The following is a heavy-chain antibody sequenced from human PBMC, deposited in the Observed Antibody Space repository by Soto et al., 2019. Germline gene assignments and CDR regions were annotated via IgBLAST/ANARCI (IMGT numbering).Heavy chain of an antibody. CDR3: AREGRGKKAGYNGLVSLGY. CDR1: GSRFSNYV. CDR2: IIPIFNST. V-gene: IGHV1-69*06. Sequence: QVQLVQSGAEVKTPGSSLKVSCKVSGSRFSNYVISWVRQAPGHGLEWLGRIIPIFNSTKYAQNFQGRVPITADKSTRTASLELSSLRSDDTAVYYCAREGRGKKAGYNGLVSLGYWGQGTLVTVSS. D-gene: IGHD2-2*02. J-gene: IGHJ4*02.